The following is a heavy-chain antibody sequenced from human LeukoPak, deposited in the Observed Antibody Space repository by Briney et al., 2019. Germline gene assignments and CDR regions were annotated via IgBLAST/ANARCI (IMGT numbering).Heavy chain of an antibody. J-gene: IGHJ4*02. D-gene: IGHD3-10*01. Sequence: GGSLRLSCAASGFTFSSYWMSWVRQAPGKGLEWVANIKQDGSEKYYVDSVKGRFTISRDNAKNSLYLQMNSLRAEDTAVYYCARLVWFGDSNIDHWGQGTLVTVSS. CDR2: IKQDGSEK. CDR3: ARLVWFGDSNIDH. CDR1: GFTFSSYW. V-gene: IGHV3-7*01.